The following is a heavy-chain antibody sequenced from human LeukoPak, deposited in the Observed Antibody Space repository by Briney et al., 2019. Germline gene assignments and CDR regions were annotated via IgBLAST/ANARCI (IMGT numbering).Heavy chain of an antibody. CDR2: ISSSSSYI. Sequence: PGGSLRLSCAASGFTFSSYSMNWVRQAPGKGLEWVSSISSSSSYIYYADSVKGRFTISRDNAKNSLYLQMNSLRAEDTAVYYCARDFPIAVAGNWFDPWGQGTLVTVSS. D-gene: IGHD6-19*01. V-gene: IGHV3-21*01. CDR1: GFTFSSYS. J-gene: IGHJ5*02. CDR3: ARDFPIAVAGNWFDP.